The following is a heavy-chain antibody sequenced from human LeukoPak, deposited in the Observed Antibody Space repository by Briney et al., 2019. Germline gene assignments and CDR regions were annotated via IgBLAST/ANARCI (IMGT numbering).Heavy chain of an antibody. CDR3: ASLAARPTSAFDI. Sequence: SETLSLTCTVSGGSISSSSYYWGWIRQPPGKGLEWIGSIYYSGSTYYNPSLKSRVTISVDKSKNQFSLKLSSVTAADTAVYYCASLAARPTSAFDIWGQGTMVTVSS. D-gene: IGHD6-6*01. CDR2: IYYSGST. CDR1: GGSISSSSYY. J-gene: IGHJ3*02. V-gene: IGHV4-39*07.